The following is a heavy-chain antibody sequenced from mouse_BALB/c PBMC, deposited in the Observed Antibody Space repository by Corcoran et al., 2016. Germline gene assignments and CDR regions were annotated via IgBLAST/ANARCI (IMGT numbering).Heavy chain of an antibody. CDR1: GYTFTSYT. CDR3: ARKGGYDVYYAMDY. V-gene: IGHV1-4*02. D-gene: IGHD2-2*01. J-gene: IGHJ4*01. Sequence: QVQLQQSAAELARPGPSVKMSCKASGYTFTSYTMHWVKQRPGQGLEWIGYINPSSGYTEYNQKFKDKTTLTADKSSSTAYMQLSSLTSEDSAVYYCARKGGYDVYYAMDYWGQGTSVTVSS. CDR2: INPSSGYT.